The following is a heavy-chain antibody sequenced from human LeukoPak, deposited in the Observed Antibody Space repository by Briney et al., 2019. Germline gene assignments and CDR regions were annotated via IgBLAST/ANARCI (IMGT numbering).Heavy chain of an antibody. CDR1: GVSISSGDYY. J-gene: IGHJ6*02. Sequence: SSETLTLTCTVSGVSISSGDYYWSWIRQPPGKGLEWIGYIYYSGSTYYNPSLKSRVTISVDTSKNQFSLKLSSVTAADTAVYYCARVNAATPYYYYGMDVWGQGTTVTVSS. CDR2: IYYSGST. V-gene: IGHV4-30-4*01. D-gene: IGHD2-15*01. CDR3: ARVNAATPYYYYGMDV.